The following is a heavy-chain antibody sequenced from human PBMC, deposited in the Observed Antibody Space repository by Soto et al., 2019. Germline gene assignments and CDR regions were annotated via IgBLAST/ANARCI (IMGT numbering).Heavy chain of an antibody. CDR2: ISVSDSPT. V-gene: IGHV3-11*01. D-gene: IGHD2-2*01. CDR3: TRALRGYCTTTDCYGSLAQ. J-gene: IGHJ4*02. Sequence: QVRLVESGGGLVKPGESLRLSCAASGFTFSDYYMCWIRQAPGRGLEWVSYISVSDSPTYYADSVKGRFTISRDSAKNSLFLQMNSLRAEDAAVDYCTRALRGYCTTTDCYGSLAQWGQGTLVTVSS. CDR1: GFTFSDYY.